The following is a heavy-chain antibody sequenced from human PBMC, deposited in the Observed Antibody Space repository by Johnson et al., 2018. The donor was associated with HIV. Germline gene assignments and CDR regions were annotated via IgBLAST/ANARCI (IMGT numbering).Heavy chain of an antibody. V-gene: IGHV3-30-3*01. CDR1: GFTFSSYA. J-gene: IGHJ3*02. Sequence: QVQLVESGGGVVQPGRSLRLSCAASGFTFSSYAMHWVRQAPGTGLEWVAVISYDGSNKYYADSVQGRFTISRDNSKNTLYLQMNSLRAEDTAVYYCAKVVTYYYDHDAFDIWGQGTMVTVSS. CDR2: ISYDGSNK. D-gene: IGHD3-22*01. CDR3: AKVVTYYYDHDAFDI.